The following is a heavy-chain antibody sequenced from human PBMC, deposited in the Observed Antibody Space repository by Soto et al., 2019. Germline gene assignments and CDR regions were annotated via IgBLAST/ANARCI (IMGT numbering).Heavy chain of an antibody. V-gene: IGHV3-23*01. CDR1: GFTFSDYA. Sequence: EVHLSESGGGVVQPGGSLRLSCVVSGFTFSDYAMDWVRQAPGKGLEWVSEISATGGTTNYADSVKGRYTISRDNSNNALYLQLTNLRAEGTSMFYCAKASSAWYGSKNYYFDSWGQGALVTVSS. J-gene: IGHJ4*02. CDR2: ISATGGTT. CDR3: AKASSAWYGSKNYYFDS. D-gene: IGHD6-19*01.